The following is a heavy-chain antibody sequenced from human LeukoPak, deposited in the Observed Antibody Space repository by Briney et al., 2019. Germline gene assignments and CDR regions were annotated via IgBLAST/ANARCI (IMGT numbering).Heavy chain of an antibody. J-gene: IGHJ5*02. CDR3: ATSRGWYGNAVDP. D-gene: IGHD6-19*01. CDR1: GGSISSYY. Sequence: PSQTLSLTCTVAGGSISSYYWSWIRQPPRKGLEWIGYIYYSGSTNYKPSLKSRVTISVDTSKNQLSLKLNAVAAADTAVYYWATSRGWYGNAVDPWGQGTLVTVSS. V-gene: IGHV4-59*12. CDR2: IYYSGST.